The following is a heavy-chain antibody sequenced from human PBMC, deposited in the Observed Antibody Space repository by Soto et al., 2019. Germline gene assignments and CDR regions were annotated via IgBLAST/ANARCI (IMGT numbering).Heavy chain of an antibody. D-gene: IGHD3-10*01. CDR3: ARDLYGSGSYYGY. V-gene: IGHV4-31*03. CDR1: GGSISSGGYY. Sequence: SETLSLTCTVSGGSISSGGYYWSWIRHHPGKGLEWIGYMYYSGSTYYNPSLKSRVTISVDTSKNQFSLKLSSVTAADTAVYYCARDLYGSGSYYGYWGQGTLVTVSS. J-gene: IGHJ4*02. CDR2: MYYSGST.